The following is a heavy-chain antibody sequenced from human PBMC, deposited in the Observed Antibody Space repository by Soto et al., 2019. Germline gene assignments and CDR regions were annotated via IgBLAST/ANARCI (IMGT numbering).Heavy chain of an antibody. CDR1: GYVFTTYW. CDR3: ARVRVSAFYDNWFDP. V-gene: IGHV5-10-1*01. Sequence: PGESLKIPCQGSGYVFTTYWICWVRQLPGKGLGWVGRIDPGDSYINYSQSFQGHVTISVDNSISTGYLQFHSLKASDTAIYYCARVRVSAFYDNWFDPWGQGTLVTVSS. J-gene: IGHJ5*02. D-gene: IGHD3-10*01. CDR2: IDPGDSYI.